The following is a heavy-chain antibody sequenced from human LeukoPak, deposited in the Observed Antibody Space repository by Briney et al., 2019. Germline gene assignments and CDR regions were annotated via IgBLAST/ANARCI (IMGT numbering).Heavy chain of an antibody. V-gene: IGHV3-15*01. CDR3: TTVDYGDFIDY. Sequence: PGGSLRLSCAASGFTFSNARMSWVRQAPGKGLEWVGRIKSKTDGGTTDYAAPVKGRSTISRDDSKNTLYLQMNSLKTEDTAVYYCTTVDYGDFIDYWGQGTLVTVSS. CDR2: IKSKTDGGTT. D-gene: IGHD4-17*01. J-gene: IGHJ4*02. CDR1: GFTFSNAR.